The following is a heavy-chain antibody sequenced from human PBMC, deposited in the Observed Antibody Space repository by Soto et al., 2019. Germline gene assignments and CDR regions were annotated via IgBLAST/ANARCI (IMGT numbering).Heavy chain of an antibody. CDR2: ISYDGSNK. CDR1: GFTFSSYA. V-gene: IGHV3-30-3*01. D-gene: IGHD6-13*01. Sequence: QVQLVESGGGVVQPGRSLRLSCAASGFTFSSYAMHWVRQAPGTGLEWVAVISYDGSNKYYADSVKGRFTISRDNSKNTLYLQMNSLRAEDTAVYYCAREGWDTAAAGTSLFFDYWGQGTLVTVSS. CDR3: AREGWDTAAAGTSLFFDY. J-gene: IGHJ4*02.